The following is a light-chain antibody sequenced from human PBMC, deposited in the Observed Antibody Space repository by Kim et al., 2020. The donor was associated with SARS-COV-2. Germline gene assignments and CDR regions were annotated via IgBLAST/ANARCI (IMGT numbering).Light chain of an antibody. Sequence: APGKPARITCGGNNIGSKSVPWYQQKPGPAPVLVITYNRDRPSGIPERFSGSNSGNTATLTNSRVEAGDEADYYCQVWDSGSDQWVFGGGTQLTVL. CDR1: NIGSKS. CDR2: YNR. V-gene: IGLV3-21*04. CDR3: QVWDSGSDQWV. J-gene: IGLJ3*02.